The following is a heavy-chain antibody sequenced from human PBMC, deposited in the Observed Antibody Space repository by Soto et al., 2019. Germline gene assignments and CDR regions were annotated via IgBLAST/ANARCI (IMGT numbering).Heavy chain of an antibody. CDR3: TTGGSSSWYLTPFDY. D-gene: IGHD6-13*01. CDR1: GFTFSGSA. J-gene: IGHJ4*02. CDR2: IRSKANSYAT. Sequence: GGSLRLSCAASGFTFSGSAMHWVRQASGKGLEWVGRIRSKANSYATAYAASVKGRFTISRDDSKNKAYLQMNSLKTEDTAVYYCTTGGSSSWYLTPFDYWGQGTLVTVSS. V-gene: IGHV3-73*01.